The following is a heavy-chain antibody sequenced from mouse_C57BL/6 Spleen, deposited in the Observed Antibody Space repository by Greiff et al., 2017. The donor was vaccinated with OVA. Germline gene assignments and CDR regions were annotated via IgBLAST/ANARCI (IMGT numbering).Heavy chain of an antibody. CDR1: SYTFTSYW. CDR3: ARSNGGYYYGSSPYFDY. J-gene: IGHJ2*01. D-gene: IGHD1-1*01. CDR2: IYPSDSET. V-gene: IGHV1-61*01. Sequence: QVQLQQPGAELVRPGSSVKLSCKASSYTFTSYWMDWVKQRPGQGLEWIGNIYPSDSETHYNQKFKDKATLTVDKSSSTAYMQLSSLTSEDSAVYYCARSNGGYYYGSSPYFDYWGQGTTLTVSS.